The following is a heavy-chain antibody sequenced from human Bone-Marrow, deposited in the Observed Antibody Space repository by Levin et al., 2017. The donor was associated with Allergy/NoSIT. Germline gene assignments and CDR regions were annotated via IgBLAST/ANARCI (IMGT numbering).Heavy chain of an antibody. CDR1: GFTFSSYS. D-gene: IGHD2-2*03. Sequence: GESLKISCAASGFTFSSYSMNWVRQAPGKGLEWVSSISSSSSYIYYADSVKGRFTISRDNAKNSLYLQMNSLRAEDTAVYYCARVSPLHGYCSSTSCYGSFDYWGQGTLVTVSS. CDR2: ISSSSSYI. J-gene: IGHJ4*02. CDR3: ARVSPLHGYCSSTSCYGSFDY. V-gene: IGHV3-21*01.